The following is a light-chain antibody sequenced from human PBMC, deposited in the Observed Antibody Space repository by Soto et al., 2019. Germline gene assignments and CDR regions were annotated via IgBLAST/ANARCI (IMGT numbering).Light chain of an antibody. CDR2: DVS. CDR3: HQYGSSPLT. CDR1: QSVSSSL. Sequence: EIVLTQSPGTLSLSPGEGATLSCRASQSVSSSLLAWFQQKPGQAPRLLIHDVSSRATGIPDRFSGSGSGTDFTLSISRLEPEDFAVYYCHQYGSSPLTFGQRTKLEIK. J-gene: IGKJ2*01. V-gene: IGKV3-20*01.